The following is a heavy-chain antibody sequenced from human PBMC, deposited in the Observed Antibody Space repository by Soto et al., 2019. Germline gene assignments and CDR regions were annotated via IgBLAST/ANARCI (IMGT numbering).Heavy chain of an antibody. CDR2: ISDYNDNT. V-gene: IGHV1-18*01. Sequence: ASVKVSCKASGYTFTSYGITWVRQAPGQGLEWMGWISDYNDNTNYAQKFQGRVTMTTDTSTSTAYMELRSLRSDDTAVYYCARAHDFWSGTYYYYYGMDVWGQGTTVTVSS. D-gene: IGHD3-3*01. J-gene: IGHJ6*02. CDR1: GYTFTSYG. CDR3: ARAHDFWSGTYYYYYGMDV.